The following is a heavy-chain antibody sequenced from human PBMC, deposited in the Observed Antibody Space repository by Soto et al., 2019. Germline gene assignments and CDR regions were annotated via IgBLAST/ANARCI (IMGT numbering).Heavy chain of an antibody. CDR3: ARGGITIFGVVTKGWFDP. D-gene: IGHD3-3*01. V-gene: IGHV4-34*01. Sequence: PSETLSLTCAVYGGSFSGYYWSWIRQPPGKGLEWIGEINHSGSTNYNPSLKSRVTISVDTSKNQFSLKLSSVTAADTAVYYCARGGITIFGVVTKGWFDPWGQGTLVTVSS. CDR1: GGSFSGYY. J-gene: IGHJ5*02. CDR2: INHSGST.